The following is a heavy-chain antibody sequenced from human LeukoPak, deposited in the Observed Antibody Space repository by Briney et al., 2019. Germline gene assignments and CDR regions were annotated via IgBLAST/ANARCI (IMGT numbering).Heavy chain of an antibody. CDR2: INPSGGST. V-gene: IGHV1-46*01. Sequence: ASVKVSCKASGYTFTSYYMHWVRQAPGQGLEWMGIINPSGGSTSYAQKFQGRVTMTRDTSISTAYMELSRLTSDDTAIYYCARDRPIDHWGQGTLVAVSS. CDR1: GYTFTSYY. J-gene: IGHJ4*02. CDR3: ARDRPIDH.